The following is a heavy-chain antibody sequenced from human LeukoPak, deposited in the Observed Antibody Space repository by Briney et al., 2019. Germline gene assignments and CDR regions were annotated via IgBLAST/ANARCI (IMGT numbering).Heavy chain of an antibody. Sequence: GRSLRLSCAASGFTFSSYAMHWVRQAPGKGLEWVAVISYDGSNKYYADSVKGRFTISRDNSMNTLYLQMNSLRAEDTAVYYCARDRAVHSYGPADYWGQGTLVTVSS. V-gene: IGHV3-30-3*01. D-gene: IGHD5-18*01. J-gene: IGHJ4*02. CDR3: ARDRAVHSYGPADY. CDR1: GFTFSSYA. CDR2: ISYDGSNK.